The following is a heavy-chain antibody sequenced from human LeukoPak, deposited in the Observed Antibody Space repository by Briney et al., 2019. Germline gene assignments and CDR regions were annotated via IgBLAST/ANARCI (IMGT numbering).Heavy chain of an antibody. Sequence: KPSETLSLTCSVSGDSIGSYYWSWIRQPPGKGLEWIGYIYYSGNTNYNPSLKSRVTISEDTSKNQFSLKLSSVNDADTAVYYCARYVSGSFFAFDIWGQGTMVTVSS. D-gene: IGHD3-10*01. J-gene: IGHJ3*02. CDR2: IYYSGNT. CDR3: ARYVSGSFFAFDI. V-gene: IGHV4-59*01. CDR1: GDSIGSYY.